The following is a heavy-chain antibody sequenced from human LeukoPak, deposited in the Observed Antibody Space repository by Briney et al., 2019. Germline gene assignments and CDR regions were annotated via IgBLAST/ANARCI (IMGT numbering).Heavy chain of an antibody. CDR2: IHAGNGNA. CDR1: GYTFTSYA. J-gene: IGHJ4*02. V-gene: IGHV1-3*01. CDR3: ARDSPYYYDSSGYYYGYFDY. Sequence: GASVIVSCKASGYTFTSYAIHWVRQAPGQRLEWMGWIHAGNGNAKYSQKFQGRVTITAGTSASTAYMELSSLRSEDTAVYYCARDSPYYYDSSGYYYGYFDYWGQGTLVTVSS. D-gene: IGHD3-22*01.